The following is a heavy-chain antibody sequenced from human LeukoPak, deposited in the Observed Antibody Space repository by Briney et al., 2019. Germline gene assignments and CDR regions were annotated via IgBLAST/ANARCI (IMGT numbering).Heavy chain of an antibody. D-gene: IGHD2-15*01. J-gene: IGHJ1*01. CDR3: ARGQVVAPPPKYSQH. V-gene: IGHV4-59*01. CDR1: GGSINSYY. Sequence: SETLSLTCTVSGGSINSYYWSWIRQPPGKGLEWIGYIYYSGSTNYNPSLKSRVTISVDTSKNQFSLKLSSVTAADTAVYYWARGQVVAPPPKYSQHWAQATLVTASS. CDR2: IYYSGST.